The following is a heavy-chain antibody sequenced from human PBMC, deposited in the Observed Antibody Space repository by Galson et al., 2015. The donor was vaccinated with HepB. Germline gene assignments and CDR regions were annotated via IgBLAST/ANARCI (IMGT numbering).Heavy chain of an antibody. CDR2: ISYDGSNK. CDR1: GFTFSSYA. Sequence: SLRLSCAASGFTFSSYAMHWVRQAPGKGLEWVAVISYDGSNKYYADSVKGRFTISRDNSKNTLYLQMNSLRAEDTAVYYCARGDILTGYYYGMDVWGQGTTVTVSS. J-gene: IGHJ6*02. D-gene: IGHD3-9*01. CDR3: ARGDILTGYYYGMDV. V-gene: IGHV3-30*04.